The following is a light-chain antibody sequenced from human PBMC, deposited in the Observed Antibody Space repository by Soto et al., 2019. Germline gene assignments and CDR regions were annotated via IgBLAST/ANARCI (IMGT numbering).Light chain of an antibody. Sequence: DIQMTQSPSSLSASVGDRVTITCRASQSIYNYLHWYQQKPGKAPKLLIYAASSLQSGVPSRFSGSGSGTDFTLTISSLQPEDFATYYCQQSYSTPVTFGQGTKLEIK. CDR3: QQSYSTPVT. J-gene: IGKJ2*01. CDR2: AAS. V-gene: IGKV1-39*01. CDR1: QSIYNY.